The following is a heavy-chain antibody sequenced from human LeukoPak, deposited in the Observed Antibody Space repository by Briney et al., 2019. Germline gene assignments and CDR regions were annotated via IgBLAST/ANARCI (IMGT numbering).Heavy chain of an antibody. D-gene: IGHD6-25*01. J-gene: IGHJ6*04. CDR1: GFTFSSYA. Sequence: GGSLRLSCAASGFTFSSYAMSWVRQAPGKGLEWVSYISTGSSTIYYSDSVKGRFTISRDNGKNSLYLQMNSLRAEDTAVYYCARPAGSAAGTDVWGKGTTVTVSS. CDR3: ARPAGSAAGTDV. V-gene: IGHV3-48*01. CDR2: ISTGSSTI.